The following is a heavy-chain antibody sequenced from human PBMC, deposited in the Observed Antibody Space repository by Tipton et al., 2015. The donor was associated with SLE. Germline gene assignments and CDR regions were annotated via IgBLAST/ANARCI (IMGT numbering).Heavy chain of an antibody. V-gene: IGHV4-61*05. CDR1: GGSISSSSYY. CDR2: IYYSGST. Sequence: TLSLTCTVPGGSISSSSYYWSWIRQPPGKGLEWIGYIYYSGSTNYNPSLKSRVTISVDTSKNQFSLKLSSVTAADTAVYYCARGRVAAVYYYYYYYMDVWGKGTTVTVSS. CDR3: ARGRVAAVYYYYYYYMDV. J-gene: IGHJ6*03. D-gene: IGHD6-13*01.